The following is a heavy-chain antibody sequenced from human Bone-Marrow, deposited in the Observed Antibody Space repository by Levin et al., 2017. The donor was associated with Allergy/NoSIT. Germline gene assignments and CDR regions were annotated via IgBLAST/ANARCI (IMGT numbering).Heavy chain of an antibody. CDR2: ISYDGSNK. CDR1: GFTFSSYG. J-gene: IGHJ6*03. D-gene: IGHD2-2*01. V-gene: IGHV3-30*18. CDR3: AKDGGYCSSTSCYTTLDYYYYMDV. Sequence: GGSLRLSCAASGFTFSSYGMHWVRQAPGKGLEWVAVISYDGSNKYYADSVKGRFTISRDNSKNTLYLQMNSLRAEDTAVYYCAKDGGYCSSTSCYTTLDYYYYMDVWGKGTTVTVSS.